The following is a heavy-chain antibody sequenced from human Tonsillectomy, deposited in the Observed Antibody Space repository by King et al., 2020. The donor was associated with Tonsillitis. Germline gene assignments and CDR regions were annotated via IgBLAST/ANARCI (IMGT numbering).Heavy chain of an antibody. V-gene: IGHV3-48*01. CDR3: ARDSGNEYFDYHFDY. Sequence: QLVQSGGGLVQPGGSLRLSCAASGFTFTSYSMNWVRQAPGKGLQWVSYISSGSSTIYYADSVKGRFTISRDSATNSLFLQMNSLRAEDTAVYYCARDSGNEYFDYHFDYWGQGTLVTVSS. CDR1: GFTFTSYS. CDR2: ISSGSSTI. J-gene: IGHJ4*02. D-gene: IGHD3-9*01.